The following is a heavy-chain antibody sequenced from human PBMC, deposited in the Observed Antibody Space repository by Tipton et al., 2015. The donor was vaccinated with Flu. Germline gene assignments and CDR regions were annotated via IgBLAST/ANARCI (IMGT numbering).Heavy chain of an antibody. CDR3: ARDRGLGSYAFDS. Sequence: TLSLTCTVSGGSFTNYYWSWIRQPPGKGLEWIGFVHYRENTSYNPSLKNRVTMSLDTSKNQFSLKLISVTAADTAVYYCARDRGLGSYAFDSWGQGTLVTVAS. CDR2: VHYRENT. V-gene: IGHV4-59*12. J-gene: IGHJ4*02. D-gene: IGHD3-10*01. CDR1: GGSFTNYY.